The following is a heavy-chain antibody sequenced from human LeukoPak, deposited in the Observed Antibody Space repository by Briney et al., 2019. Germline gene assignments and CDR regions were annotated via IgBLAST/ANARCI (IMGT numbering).Heavy chain of an antibody. D-gene: IGHD2-21*01. CDR2: IYSSGST. V-gene: IGHV4-59*08. CDR3: AKRAVTTAGDLRFDP. Sequence: SETLSLTCTVSGGSINNNYWGWFRQPPGKGLEWLGYIYSSGSTTYNPSLESRLAISIDTSKNHFSLKLSSVTAADTAVYFCAKRAVTTAGDLRFDPWGQGTLVTVSS. CDR1: GGSINNNY. J-gene: IGHJ5*02.